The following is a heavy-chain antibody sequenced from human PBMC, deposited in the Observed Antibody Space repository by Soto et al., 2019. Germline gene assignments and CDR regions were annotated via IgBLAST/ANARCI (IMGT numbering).Heavy chain of an antibody. J-gene: IGHJ4*02. CDR2: IDWDDDK. CDR1: GFSLSTSGMC. Sequence: GSGPTLVNPTQTLTLTCTFSGFSLSTSGMCVSWIRQPPGKALEWLALIDWDDDKYYSTSLKTRLTISKDTSKNQVVLTMTNMDPVDTAAYYCARIQRHYYDSSGYLYYFDYWGQGTLVTVSS. D-gene: IGHD3-22*01. V-gene: IGHV2-70*01. CDR3: ARIQRHYYDSSGYLYYFDY.